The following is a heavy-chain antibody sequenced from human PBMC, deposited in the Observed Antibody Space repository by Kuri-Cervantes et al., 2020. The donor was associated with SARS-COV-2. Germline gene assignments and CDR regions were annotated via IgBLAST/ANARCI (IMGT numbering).Heavy chain of an antibody. J-gene: IGHJ4*02. Sequence: GGSLRLSCEVSGFLFSASAIHWVRQASGKGLEWVGRIRSKANSYATAYAASVKGRFTISRDDSKNTAYLQMNSLKTEGTAVYYCTRHVYGSGIGSGDYWGQGTLVTVSS. CDR1: GFLFSASA. CDR2: IRSKANSYAT. D-gene: IGHD3-10*01. V-gene: IGHV3-73*01. CDR3: TRHVYGSGIGSGDY.